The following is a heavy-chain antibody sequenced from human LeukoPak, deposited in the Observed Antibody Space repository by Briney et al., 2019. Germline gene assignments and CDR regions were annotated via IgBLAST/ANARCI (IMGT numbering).Heavy chain of an antibody. V-gene: IGHV1-8*01. CDR3: ARGWWVARQYYFDY. D-gene: IGHD2-15*01. CDR2: MNPNSGNT. Sequence: GASVKVSCKASGYTFTSYDINWVRQAPGQGLEWMGWMNPNSGNTGYAQTFQGRVTMTRNTSISTAYMELSSLRSEDTAVYYCARGWWVARQYYFDYWGQGTLVTVSS. J-gene: IGHJ4*02. CDR1: GYTFTSYD.